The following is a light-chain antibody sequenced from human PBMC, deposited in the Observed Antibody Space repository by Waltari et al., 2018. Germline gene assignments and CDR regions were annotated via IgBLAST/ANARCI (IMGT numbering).Light chain of an antibody. CDR2: QVS. CDR1: QSRVHRGGNTY. Sequence: DVVMTQSPLSLPVTLGQPASIPCWSRQSRVHRGGNTYLNWFQQSPGQSPRLLLYQVSIRATGIPDRFSGSGFGTDFSLNISRVEPEDFGVYYCKKYNLLPRTFGQGTTVEIK. J-gene: IGKJ1*01. CDR3: KKYNLLPRT. V-gene: IGKV2-30*02.